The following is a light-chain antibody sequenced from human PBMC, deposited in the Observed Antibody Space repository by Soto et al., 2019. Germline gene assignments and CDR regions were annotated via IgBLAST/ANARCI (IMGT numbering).Light chain of an antibody. V-gene: IGLV2-8*01. CDR2: EVT. Sequence: QSALTQPPSASGSPGQSLTISCTGTSSDVGGYNYVSWYQQHPGKAPKLMIYEVTKRPSGVPDRFSGSKSGNTASLTVSGLQAEDEAAYYCSSYAGSKTLFGGGTKLTVL. CDR1: SSDVGGYNY. J-gene: IGLJ2*01. CDR3: SSYAGSKTL.